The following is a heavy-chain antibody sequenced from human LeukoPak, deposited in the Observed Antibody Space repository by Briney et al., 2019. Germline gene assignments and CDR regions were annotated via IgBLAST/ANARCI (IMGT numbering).Heavy chain of an antibody. J-gene: IGHJ3*02. D-gene: IGHD1-26*01. Sequence: GGSLRLSCAASGFTFSSYSMNWVRQAPGKGLEWVSSVSSSGRHMYYADSVKGRFTISRDNAKNSLYLQMNSLRAEDTAVYCGRVKEASAFDIWGQGTMVTVSS. V-gene: IGHV3-21*01. CDR3: RVKEASAFDI. CDR1: GFTFSSYS. CDR2: VSSSGRHM.